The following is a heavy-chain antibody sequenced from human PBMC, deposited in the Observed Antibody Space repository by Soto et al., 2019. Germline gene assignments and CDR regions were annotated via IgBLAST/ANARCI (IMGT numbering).Heavy chain of an antibody. CDR2: TYYRPKWYN. CDR1: GDSVSSTSAA. Sequence: QVQLQQSGPGLVKPSQTLSLTCAISGDSVSSTSAAWNWIRPSPSRGLVWLGRTYYRPKWYNDYAVSEKSRITSNPDTAKNQGGPQLNSVTPEDTGVYYCARVGGKAARPGYFDYWGQGTLVTVSS. V-gene: IGHV6-1*01. J-gene: IGHJ4*02. CDR3: ARVGGKAARPGYFDY. D-gene: IGHD6-25*01.